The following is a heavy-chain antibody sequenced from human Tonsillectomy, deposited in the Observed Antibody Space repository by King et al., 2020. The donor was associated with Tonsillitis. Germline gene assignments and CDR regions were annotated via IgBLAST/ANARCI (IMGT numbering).Heavy chain of an antibody. CDR1: GFAFNYAW. V-gene: IGHV3-15*01. D-gene: IGHD1-14*01. CDR3: ASTLTGNWLGP. J-gene: IGHJ5*02. Sequence: DVQLVESGGGLVKPGGSLRLSCAASGFAFNYAWMNWVRQAPGKGLEWIGRIRSMSDGGATEYAAPLKDRFSMSRDDSNNTVFLEMTSLRTEDTAVYYCASTLTGNWLGPWGRGTPVTVSS. CDR2: IRSMSDGGAT.